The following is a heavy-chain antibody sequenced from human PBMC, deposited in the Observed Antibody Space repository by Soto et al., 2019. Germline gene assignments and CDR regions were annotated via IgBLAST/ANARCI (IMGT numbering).Heavy chain of an antibody. CDR3: ARDKGDYAVLYFDY. V-gene: IGHV1-69*01. CDR2: IISILGTA. CDR1: GGTFSSYA. Sequence: QVQLVQSGAEVKKPGSSVKVSCKASGGTFSSYAISWVRQAPGQGLEWMGGIISILGTANYAQKFQGRVTITADESTSTAYVELSSLRSEDTAVYYCARDKGDYAVLYFDYWGQGTLVTVSS. J-gene: IGHJ4*02. D-gene: IGHD4-17*01.